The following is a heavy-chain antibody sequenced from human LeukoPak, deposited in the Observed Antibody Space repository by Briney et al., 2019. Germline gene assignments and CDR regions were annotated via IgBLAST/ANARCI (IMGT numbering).Heavy chain of an antibody. J-gene: IGHJ4*02. V-gene: IGHV3-48*03. Sequence: PGGSLRLSCAASGFTFSSYEMNWVRQGPGKGLEWVSYISSSGSTIYYADSVKGQFTVSRDNAKNSLYLQMNSLRAEDTAVYYCARKYCSSTSCLIDNWGQGTLVTVSS. CDR2: ISSSGSTI. D-gene: IGHD2-2*01. CDR1: GFTFSSYE. CDR3: ARKYCSSTSCLIDN.